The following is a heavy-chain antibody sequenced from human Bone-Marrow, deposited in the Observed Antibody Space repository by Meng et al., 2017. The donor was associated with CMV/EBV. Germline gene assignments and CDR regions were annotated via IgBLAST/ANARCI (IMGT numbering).Heavy chain of an antibody. V-gene: IGHV3-30*18. CDR3: AKDYHDSSGYWGYYLDQ. CDR2: ISYDGNKK. Sequence: GESLKISCAASGFTFSSYSMNWVRQAPDKGLEWVAIISYDGNKKYSAESVKGRFTISRDNSKNTLYLQMSGLRAEDTAVYYCAKDYHDSSGYWGYYLDQWGQGTLVTGSS. J-gene: IGHJ4*02. D-gene: IGHD3-22*01. CDR1: GFTFSSYS.